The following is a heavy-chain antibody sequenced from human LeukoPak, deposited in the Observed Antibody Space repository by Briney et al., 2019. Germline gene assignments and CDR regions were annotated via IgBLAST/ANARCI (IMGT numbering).Heavy chain of an antibody. V-gene: IGHV4-31*03. J-gene: IGHJ5*01. Sequence: SETLSPTCTVSGGSIGTSQYYWNWIRHHPGKGLEWIGFISDSGSTLYNPSLKSRVTISSDTSKTQFSLKLTSVTPADTAVYYCARGRYAYGWNDSWGQGTLVTVSS. D-gene: IGHD3-16*01. CDR2: ISDSGST. CDR3: ARGRYAYGWNDS. CDR1: GGSIGTSQYY.